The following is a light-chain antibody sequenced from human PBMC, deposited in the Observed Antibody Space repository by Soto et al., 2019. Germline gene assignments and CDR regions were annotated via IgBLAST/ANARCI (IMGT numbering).Light chain of an antibody. J-gene: IGLJ3*02. V-gene: IGLV1-44*01. CDR2: TNT. CDR1: NSNIGRST. CDR3: QSYDNSLSGSWV. Sequence: QSVLTQSPSASGTPGQRVTISCSGSNSNIGRSTVNWYQQLPGTAPKLLIYTNTERPSGVPDRFSGSRSGTSASLAITGLQADDEAYYYCQSYDNSLSGSWVFGGGTKLTVL.